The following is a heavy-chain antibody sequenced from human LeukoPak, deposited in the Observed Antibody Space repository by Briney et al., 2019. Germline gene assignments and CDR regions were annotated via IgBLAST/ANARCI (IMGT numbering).Heavy chain of an antibody. CDR3: AKAVAGTRDAFDI. Sequence: GGSLRLSCAASGFTFSSYAMHWVRQAPGKGLEWVAVISYDGSNKYYADSVKGRFTISRDNSKNTLYLQMNSLRAEDTAVYYCAKAVAGTRDAFDIWGQGTMVTVSS. V-gene: IGHV3-30*04. CDR1: GFTFSSYA. D-gene: IGHD6-19*01. J-gene: IGHJ3*02. CDR2: ISYDGSNK.